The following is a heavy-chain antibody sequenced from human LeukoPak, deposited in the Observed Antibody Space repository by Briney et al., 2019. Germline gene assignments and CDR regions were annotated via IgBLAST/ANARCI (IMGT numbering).Heavy chain of an antibody. CDR3: TRDRGYDYFFDY. CDR1: GYTFISYD. CDR2: ISTYNDNT. V-gene: IGHV1-18*01. D-gene: IGHD5-12*01. J-gene: IGHJ4*02. Sequence: ASVKVSCKASGYTFISYDISWVRQAPGQGLEWMGWISTYNDNTNYAQKFQGRVTMTRDTSISTAYMELSRLRSDDTAVYYCTRDRGYDYFFDYWGQGTLVTVSS.